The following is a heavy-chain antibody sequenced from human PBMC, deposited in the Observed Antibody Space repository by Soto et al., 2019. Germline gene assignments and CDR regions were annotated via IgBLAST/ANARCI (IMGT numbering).Heavy chain of an antibody. CDR1: GFTFSSYW. J-gene: IGHJ6*03. V-gene: IGHV3-7*01. D-gene: IGHD2-2*01. CDR3: ARDLRSTWYYYYYYMDV. CDR2: IKQDGSEK. Sequence: GGSLRLSCAASGFTFSSYWMSWGRQAPGKGLEWVANIKQDGSEKYYVDSVKGRFTISRDNAKNSLYLQMNSLRAEDTAVYYCARDLRSTWYYYYYYMDVWGKGTTVTVSS.